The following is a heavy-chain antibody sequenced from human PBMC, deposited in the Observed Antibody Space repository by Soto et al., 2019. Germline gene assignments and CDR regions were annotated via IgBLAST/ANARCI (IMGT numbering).Heavy chain of an antibody. D-gene: IGHD3-16*01. CDR3: ARGNDYLCGTKWYFDL. Sequence: PGGSLRLSCATSGFTFSTFEMNWVRQTPGKGLEWVSYISSSGSTIYYADSVKGRFTISRDNAKNSLYLHMNSLRAEDTAVYSCARGNDYLCGTKWYFDLWGGGTLVTVSS. CDR2: ISSSGSTI. V-gene: IGHV3-48*03. CDR1: GFTFSTFE. J-gene: IGHJ2*01.